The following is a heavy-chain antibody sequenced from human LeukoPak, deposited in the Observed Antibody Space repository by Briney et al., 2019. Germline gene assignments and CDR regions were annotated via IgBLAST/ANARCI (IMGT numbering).Heavy chain of an antibody. Sequence: PGRSLRLSCAASGFTFSSYAMHWVRQAPGKGLEWVAVISYDGSNKYHADSVKGRFTISRDNSKNTLYLQMNSLRAEDTAVYYCAREARDAVAAFYFDYWGQGTLVTVSS. D-gene: IGHD6-19*01. V-gene: IGHV3-30-3*01. CDR3: AREARDAVAAFYFDY. J-gene: IGHJ4*02. CDR1: GFTFSSYA. CDR2: ISYDGSNK.